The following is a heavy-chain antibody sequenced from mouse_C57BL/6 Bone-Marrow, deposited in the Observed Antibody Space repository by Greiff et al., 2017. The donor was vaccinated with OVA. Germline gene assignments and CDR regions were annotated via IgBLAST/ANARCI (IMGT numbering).Heavy chain of an antibody. D-gene: IGHD4-1*01. CDR3: ARHSSPLGRRYFDV. CDR1: GFTFSDYY. J-gene: IGHJ1*03. CDR2: ISNGGGST. V-gene: IGHV5-12*01. Sequence: EVQGVESGGGLVQPGGSLKLSCAASGFTFSDYYMYWVRQTPEKRLEWVAYISNGGGSTYYPDTVKGRFTISRDNAKNTLYLQMSRLKSEDTAMYYCARHSSPLGRRYFDVWGTGTTVTVSS.